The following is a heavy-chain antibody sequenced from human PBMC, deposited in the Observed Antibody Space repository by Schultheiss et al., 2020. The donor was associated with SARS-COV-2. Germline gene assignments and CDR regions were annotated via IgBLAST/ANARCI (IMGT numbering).Heavy chain of an antibody. J-gene: IGHJ4*02. CDR2: IKQDGSEK. D-gene: IGHD6-13*01. CDR1: GFTFSSYW. V-gene: IGHV3-7*01. CDR3: ARTPPGAVRGYLD. Sequence: GGSLRLSCAASGFTFSSYWMSWVRQAPGKGLEWVANIKQDGSEKYYVDSVKGRFTISRDNAKNTLYLQMNSLRAEDTAVYYCARTPPGAVRGYLDWGQGTLVTVSS.